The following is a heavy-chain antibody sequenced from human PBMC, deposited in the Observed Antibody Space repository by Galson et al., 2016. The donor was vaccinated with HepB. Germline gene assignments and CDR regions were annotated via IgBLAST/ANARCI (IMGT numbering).Heavy chain of an antibody. Sequence: SLRLSCAASGFTFTNYAMSWVRQAPGKGLEWVSGITGSDGSTRYADSVKGRFIISRDNSKNTLYLQMDSLRAEDKAVYYCAKGSNGWTKFIDFWGQGTLVTVSS. J-gene: IGHJ4*02. V-gene: IGHV3-23*01. CDR3: AKGSNGWTKFIDF. CDR1: GFTFTNYA. CDR2: ITGSDGST. D-gene: IGHD6-19*01.